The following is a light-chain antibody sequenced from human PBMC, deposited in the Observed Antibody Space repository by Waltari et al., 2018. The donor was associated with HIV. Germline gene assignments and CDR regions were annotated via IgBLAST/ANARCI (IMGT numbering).Light chain of an antibody. Sequence: DNVLTQSPATLSLSPGERATLSCRASQSVRNYLAWFQQKPGQPPRLLIYDASNRATGVPDRFSGSGSGTDFTLTISNLEPEDFAVYYCQQRSNWITFGQGTRLEIK. J-gene: IGKJ5*01. CDR2: DAS. CDR1: QSVRNY. V-gene: IGKV3-11*01. CDR3: QQRSNWIT.